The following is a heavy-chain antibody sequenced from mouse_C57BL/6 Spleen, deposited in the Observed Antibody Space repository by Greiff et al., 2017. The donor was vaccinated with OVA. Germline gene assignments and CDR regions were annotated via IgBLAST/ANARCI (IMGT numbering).Heavy chain of an antibody. Sequence: QVQLQQSGAELMKPGASVKLSCKATGYTFTGYWIEWVKQRPGHGLEWIGEILPGSGSTNYNEKFKGKATLTADTSSNTAYMQLSSLTTEDSAIYYCARHGSYFDDWGQGTTLTVSS. CDR2: ILPGSGST. CDR3: ARHGSYFDD. J-gene: IGHJ2*01. CDR1: GYTFTGYW. V-gene: IGHV1-9*01.